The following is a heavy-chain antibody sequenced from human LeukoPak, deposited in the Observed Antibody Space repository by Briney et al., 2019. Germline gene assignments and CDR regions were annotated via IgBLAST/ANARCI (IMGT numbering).Heavy chain of an antibody. D-gene: IGHD6-19*01. CDR1: GGSISSSSYY. V-gene: IGHV4-39*01. CDR2: IYYSGST. CDR3: ASGGSSGWSLDY. J-gene: IGHJ4*02. Sequence: NHSETLSLTCTVSGGSISSSSYYWGWIRQPPGKELEWIGSIYYSGSTYYNPSLKSRVTISVDTSKNQFSLKLSSVTAADTAVYYCASGGSSGWSLDYWGQGTLVTVSS.